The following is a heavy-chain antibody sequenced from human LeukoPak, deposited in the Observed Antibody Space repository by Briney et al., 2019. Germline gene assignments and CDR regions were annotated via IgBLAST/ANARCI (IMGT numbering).Heavy chain of an antibody. J-gene: IGHJ4*02. CDR1: GGSISSSSYY. D-gene: IGHD3-3*01. V-gene: IGHV4-39*07. Sequence: PSETLSLTCTVSGGSISSSSYYWGWIRQPPGKGLEWIGSIYYSGSTYYNPSLKSRVTISVDTSKNQFSLKLSSVTAADTAVYYCARDSRFLEWLNYWGQGTLVTVSS. CDR3: ARDSRFLEWLNY. CDR2: IYYSGST.